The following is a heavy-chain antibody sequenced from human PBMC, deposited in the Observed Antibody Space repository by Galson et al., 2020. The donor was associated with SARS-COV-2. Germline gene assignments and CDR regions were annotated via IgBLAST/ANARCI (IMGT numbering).Heavy chain of an antibody. J-gene: IGHJ4*02. D-gene: IGHD1-26*01. CDR1: GFTFDDYA. V-gene: IGHV3-49*04. CDR3: TRGGASARYYFDY. Sequence: GGSLRLSCTASGFTFDDYAISWVRQTPGEGLEWVSFIRTKVYGETTEYAASVKGRFTISRDDSKSIAYLQMDSLKTEDTAIYYCTRGGASARYYFDYWGQGTLVTVSA. CDR2: IRTKVYGETT.